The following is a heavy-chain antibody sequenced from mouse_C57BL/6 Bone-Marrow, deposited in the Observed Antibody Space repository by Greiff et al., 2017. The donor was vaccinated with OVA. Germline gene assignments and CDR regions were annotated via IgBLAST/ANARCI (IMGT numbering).Heavy chain of an antibody. CDR1: GYTFTSYW. V-gene: IGHV1-52*01. Sequence: QVQLKQPGAELVRPGSSVKLSCKASGYTFTSYWMHWVKQRPIQGLEWIGNIDPSDSETHYNQKFKDKATLTVDKSSSTAYMQLSSLTSEDSAVYYCARAYDYEGAWFAYWGQGTLVTVSA. J-gene: IGHJ3*01. D-gene: IGHD2-4*01. CDR2: IDPSDSET. CDR3: ARAYDYEGAWFAY.